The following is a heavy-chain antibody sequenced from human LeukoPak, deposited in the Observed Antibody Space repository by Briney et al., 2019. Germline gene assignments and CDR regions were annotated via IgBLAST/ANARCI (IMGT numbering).Heavy chain of an antibody. Sequence: SSVSVSFKASAHSFTGYYMHWVRQAPGQGLEWMGWINPNTGATNYAQKFQGRVTMTRDTSISTAYMELSRLRSDDTAVYYCAREEYCSGTSCYAFDIWGQGTMVTVSS. CDR1: AHSFTGYY. CDR2: INPNTGAT. D-gene: IGHD2-2*01. V-gene: IGHV1-2*02. CDR3: AREEYCSGTSCYAFDI. J-gene: IGHJ3*02.